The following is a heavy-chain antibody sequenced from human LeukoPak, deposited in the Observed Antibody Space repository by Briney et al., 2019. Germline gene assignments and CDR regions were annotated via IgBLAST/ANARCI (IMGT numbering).Heavy chain of an antibody. D-gene: IGHD6-13*01. J-gene: IGHJ3*02. CDR3: ASRDSAAADFDI. Sequence: GGSLRLSCAASGFTFSSYGMHWVRQAPGKGLEWVAFIRYDGSNKYYADSVKGRFTISRDNSKNTLYLQMNSLRAEDTAVYYCASRDSAAADFDIWGQGTMVTVSS. V-gene: IGHV3-30*02. CDR1: GFTFSSYG. CDR2: IRYDGSNK.